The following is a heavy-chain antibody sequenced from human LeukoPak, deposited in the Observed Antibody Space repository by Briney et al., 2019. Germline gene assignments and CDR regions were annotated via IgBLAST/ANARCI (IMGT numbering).Heavy chain of an antibody. CDR1: GGTFSSYA. V-gene: IGHV1-69*13. D-gene: IGHD1-1*01. J-gene: IGHJ4*02. Sequence: SVKVSCKASGGTFSSYAISWVRQAPGQGLEWMGGIIPIFGTANYAQKFQGRVTITADESTSTAYMELSSLRSEDTAVYYCARAHRQLERLGRYYFDYWGQGTLVTVSS. CDR2: IIPIFGTA. CDR3: ARAHRQLERLGRYYFDY.